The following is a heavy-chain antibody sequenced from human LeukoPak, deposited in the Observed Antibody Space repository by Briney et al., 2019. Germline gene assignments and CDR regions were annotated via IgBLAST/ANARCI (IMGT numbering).Heavy chain of an antibody. CDR2: IKQDGSEE. D-gene: IGHD1-26*01. CDR1: GFTFSSYW. V-gene: IGHV3-7*01. Sequence: GGSLRLSCAASGFTFSSYWMSWVRQAPGKGLEWVANIKQDGSEEYYVDSVKGRFTISRDNAQNSLYLQTNCLRAEDTAVYYCARDDEGALDYWGQGILVTVSS. CDR3: ARDDEGALDY. J-gene: IGHJ4*02.